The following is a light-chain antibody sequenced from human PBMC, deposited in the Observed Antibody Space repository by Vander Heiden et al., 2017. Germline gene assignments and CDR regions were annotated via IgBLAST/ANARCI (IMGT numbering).Light chain of an antibody. CDR2: KAS. CDR3: QQDTSYPLT. V-gene: IGKV1-5*03. Sequence: DIQMTQAPYPLSASVGDRVTITCRASQSISSWLAWYQQKPGKAPKLLIYKASILEIGVPSRFSGSGSGTEFTLTISSLQPDDFATYYCQQDTSYPLTFGGGTKVXIK. J-gene: IGKJ4*01. CDR1: QSISSW.